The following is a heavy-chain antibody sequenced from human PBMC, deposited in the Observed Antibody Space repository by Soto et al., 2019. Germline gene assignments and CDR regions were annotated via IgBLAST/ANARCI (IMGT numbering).Heavy chain of an antibody. CDR3: AKDVVGSGAYYLPFDY. V-gene: IGHV3-23*01. Sequence: EVQLLESGGGLVQPGGSLRLSCAASGFTFSSYAMSWVRQAPGKGLEWVSAISGSGSSTYYADAVKGRFTISRDNSRNTLYLQMSSLRAEDTAVYYCAKDVVGSGAYYLPFDYWGQGTLVTVSS. J-gene: IGHJ4*02. CDR1: GFTFSSYA. CDR2: ISGSGSST. D-gene: IGHD1-26*01.